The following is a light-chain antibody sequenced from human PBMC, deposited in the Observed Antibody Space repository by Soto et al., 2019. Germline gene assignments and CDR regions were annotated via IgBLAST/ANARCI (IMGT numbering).Light chain of an antibody. CDR3: QQGHSFPLT. CDR1: QGINIA. CDR2: TAS. Sequence: DIQMTQSPSSVSASVGDRVTITCRASQGINIALAWFQQKPGEAPRLLIYTASTLHSGVPSRFSGSGSGTDFTLTITSLQPEDFATYYCQQGHSFPLTFGGGTK. V-gene: IGKV1-12*01. J-gene: IGKJ4*02.